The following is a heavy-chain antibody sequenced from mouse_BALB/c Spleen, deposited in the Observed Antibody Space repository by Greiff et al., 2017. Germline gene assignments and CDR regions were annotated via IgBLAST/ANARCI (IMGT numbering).Heavy chain of an antibody. CDR3: ARPSTLNWYFDV. Sequence: EVMLVESGGGLVQPGGSLKLSCAASGFTFSSYGMSWVRQTPDKRLELVATINSNGGSTYYPDSVKGRFTISRDNAKNTLYLQMSSLKSEDTAMYYCARPSTLNWYFDVWGAGTTVTVSS. V-gene: IGHV5-6-3*01. D-gene: IGHD2-1*01. CDR2: INSNGGST. CDR1: GFTFSSYG. J-gene: IGHJ1*01.